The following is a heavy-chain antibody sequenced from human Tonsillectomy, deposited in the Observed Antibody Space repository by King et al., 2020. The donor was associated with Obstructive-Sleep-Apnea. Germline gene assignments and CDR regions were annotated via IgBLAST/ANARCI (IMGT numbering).Heavy chain of an antibody. CDR2: INQDGSEK. J-gene: IGHJ4*02. Sequence: VQLVESGGGLVQPGGSLRLSCAASGFSFSSYWMSWVRQAPGKGLEWVANINQDGSEKYYVDSVEGRFTISRDNAKNSLYLQMNSLRADDTAVYYCVRERLGSFSHTIPYWGQGTVVTVSS. D-gene: IGHD7-27*01. CDR1: GFSFSSYW. V-gene: IGHV3-7*03. CDR3: VRERLGSFSHTIPY.